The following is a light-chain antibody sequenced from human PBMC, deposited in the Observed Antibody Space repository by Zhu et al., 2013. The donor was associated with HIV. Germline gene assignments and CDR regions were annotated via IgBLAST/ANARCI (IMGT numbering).Light chain of an antibody. Sequence: DIQLTQSPSFLSASVGDSVTITCRASQGIDRYLAWYQQKAGKAPQLLIYAASTLQSGVPSRFSGVGSGTDFTLTISSLQPEDAATYYCQQLNSYPIFAFGPGTKVNIK. V-gene: IGKV1-9*01. CDR3: QQLNSYPIFA. J-gene: IGKJ3*01. CDR1: QGIDRY. CDR2: AAS.